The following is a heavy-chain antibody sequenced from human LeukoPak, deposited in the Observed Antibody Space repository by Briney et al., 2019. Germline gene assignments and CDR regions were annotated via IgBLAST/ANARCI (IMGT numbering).Heavy chain of an antibody. V-gene: IGHV1-46*01. CDR3: ARWGTVTTGSDY. D-gene: IGHD4-17*01. CDR2: INPSGSST. J-gene: IGHJ4*02. CDR1: GYSFTSHY. Sequence: ASVKVSCKASGYSFTSHYMHWVRQAPGQGLEWLGLINPSGSSTLYAQKFQGRVTMTRDMSTTTDYMELSRLRSDDTAVYYCARWGTVTTGSDYWGQGTLVTVSS.